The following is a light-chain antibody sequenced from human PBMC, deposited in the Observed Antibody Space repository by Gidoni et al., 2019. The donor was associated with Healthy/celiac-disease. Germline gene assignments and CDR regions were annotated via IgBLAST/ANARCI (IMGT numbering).Light chain of an antibody. CDR2: AAS. V-gene: IGKV1-9*01. CDR3: QQLNSYPPGT. Sequence: IQLTPSPSSLSASVGDRVPITCRASQGISSYLAWYQQKPGKAPKLLIYAASTLQSGVPSRFSGSGSGTDFTLTISSLQPEDFATYYCQQLNSYPPGTFGPGTKVDIK. CDR1: QGISSY. J-gene: IGKJ3*01.